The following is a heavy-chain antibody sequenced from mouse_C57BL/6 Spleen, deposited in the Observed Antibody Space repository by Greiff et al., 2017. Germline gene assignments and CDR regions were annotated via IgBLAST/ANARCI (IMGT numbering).Heavy chain of an antibody. CDR2: ISGGGGNT. V-gene: IGHV5-9*01. J-gene: IGHJ2*01. CDR1: GFTFSSYT. D-gene: IGHD1-1*02. CDR3: ARLSLVYYFDY. Sequence: EVKVVESGGGLVKPGGSLKLSCAASGFTFSSYTMSWVRQTPEKRLEWVATISGGGGNTYYPDSVKGRFTISRDNAKNTLYLQMSSLRSEDTALYYCARLSLVYYFDYWGQGTTLTVSS.